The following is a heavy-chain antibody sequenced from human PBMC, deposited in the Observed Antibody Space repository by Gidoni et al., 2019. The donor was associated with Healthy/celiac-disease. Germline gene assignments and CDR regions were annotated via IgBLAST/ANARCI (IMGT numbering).Heavy chain of an antibody. Sequence: EGELLESGGGLGQPGGSLRLSCAASGSTFSSYAMSWVRQAPGTGLEWVSAISGSGGSTYYADSVKGRFTISRDNSKNTLYLQMNSLRAEDTAVYYCAKEGKGIFDYWGQGTLVTVSS. CDR1: GSTFSSYA. CDR2: ISGSGGST. D-gene: IGHD6-13*01. J-gene: IGHJ4*02. V-gene: IGHV3-23*01. CDR3: AKEGKGIFDY.